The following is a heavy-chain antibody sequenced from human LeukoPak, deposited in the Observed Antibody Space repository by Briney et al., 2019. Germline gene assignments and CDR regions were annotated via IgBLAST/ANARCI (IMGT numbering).Heavy chain of an antibody. J-gene: IGHJ6*03. D-gene: IGHD5-18*01. Sequence: GASVKVSCKASGGTFSSYAISWVRQAPGQGLEWMGGIIPIFGTANYAQKFQGRVTITTDESTSTAYMELSSLRSEDTAVYYCVLDTAMVLTTPNMDVWGKGTTVTVSS. CDR1: GGTFSSYA. V-gene: IGHV1-69*05. CDR3: VLDTAMVLTTPNMDV. CDR2: IIPIFGTA.